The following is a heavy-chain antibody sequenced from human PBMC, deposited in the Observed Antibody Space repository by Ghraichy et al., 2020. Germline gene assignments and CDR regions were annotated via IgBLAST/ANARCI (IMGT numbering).Heavy chain of an antibody. V-gene: IGHV2-5*02. D-gene: IGHD1-26*01. CDR1: GFSLKTSGMG. Sequence: SGPTLVKPTQTLTLTCTFSGFSLKTSGMGVGWVRQPPGKALEWLALIYWDDEKRYSPSLESRLTIAKDTSKNQVVLTMTNVDPVDTATYYCARLFSGTFLDAFDIWGQGTMVTVSS. J-gene: IGHJ3*02. CDR2: IYWDDEK. CDR3: ARLFSGTFLDAFDI.